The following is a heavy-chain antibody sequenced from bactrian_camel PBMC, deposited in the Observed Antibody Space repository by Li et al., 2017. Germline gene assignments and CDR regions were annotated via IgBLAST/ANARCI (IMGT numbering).Heavy chain of an antibody. V-gene: IGHV3S1*01. Sequence: QVQLVESGGGLVQPGGSLRLSCAASGSRYSSLCMGWFRQAPGKEREGVALLDADGTTTKYAASVKGRFTISKDNAKNTLYLQMDSLKPEDTAMYYCAANSVCLPATIATIDSVYDYNYSGQGTQVTVS. CDR2: LDADGTTT. J-gene: IGHJ4*01. D-gene: IGHD4*01. CDR1: GSRYSSLC. CDR3: AANSVCLPATIATIDSVYDYNY.